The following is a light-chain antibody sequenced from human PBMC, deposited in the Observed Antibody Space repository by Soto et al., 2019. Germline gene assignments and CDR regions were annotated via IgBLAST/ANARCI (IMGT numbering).Light chain of an antibody. CDR3: QKYNSAPWT. CDR1: QGISTY. J-gene: IGKJ1*01. Sequence: DIQMTQSPSSLSASVGDRVTITCRASQGISTYLAWYQQKPGKVPKLLIYAASTLQSGVPSRFSGSGSGTNFTLTISSLQPEDVATYYCQKYNSAPWTFGQGTKVAIK. CDR2: AAS. V-gene: IGKV1-27*01.